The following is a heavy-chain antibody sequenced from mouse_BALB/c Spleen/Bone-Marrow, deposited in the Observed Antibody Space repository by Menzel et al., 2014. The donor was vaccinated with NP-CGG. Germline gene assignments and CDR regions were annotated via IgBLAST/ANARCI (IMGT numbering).Heavy chain of an antibody. V-gene: IGHV1-63*01. CDR3: ARRDYDGYPYALDY. CDR1: GYAFTNYW. CDR2: IYPGGGHI. J-gene: IGHJ4*01. Sequence: VQLQQSGAELVRPGTSVKISCKASGYAFTNYWLGWVKQRPGHGLEWIGNIYPGGGHIYYNEKFKGKATLTADKSLSTAYMQLSSLTSEDSAVYFCARRDYDGYPYALDYWGQGTSVTVSS. D-gene: IGHD2-3*01.